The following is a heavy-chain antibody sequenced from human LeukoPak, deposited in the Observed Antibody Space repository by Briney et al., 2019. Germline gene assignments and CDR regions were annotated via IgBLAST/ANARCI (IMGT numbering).Heavy chain of an antibody. CDR1: GFTFSSYS. V-gene: IGHV3-23*01. D-gene: IGHD6-13*01. CDR3: AKGSRYSSYYYMDV. J-gene: IGHJ6*03. CDR2: TSSSDPGT. Sequence: PGGSLRLSCAASGFTFSSYSMSWVRQASGKGLEWVSATSSSDPGTYYADSVRGRFTISRDNSKNTLYLQLNSLRAEDTAVYYCAKGSRYSSYYYMDVWGKGTTVTVSS.